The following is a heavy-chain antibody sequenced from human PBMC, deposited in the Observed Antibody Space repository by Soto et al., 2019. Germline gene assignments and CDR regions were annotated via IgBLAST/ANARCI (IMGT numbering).Heavy chain of an antibody. J-gene: IGHJ4*02. CDR2: IWYDGSNK. D-gene: IGHD5-18*01. CDR1: GFTFSSYG. CDR3: TRCSYSYGPIDY. V-gene: IGHV3-33*01. Sequence: PGGSLRLSCAASGFTFSSYGMHWVRQAPGKGLEWVTIIWYDGSNKYYADSVKGRFTISRDNSKNTLYLQINSLRAEDTAVYYCTRCSYSYGPIDYWGQGTLVTVSS.